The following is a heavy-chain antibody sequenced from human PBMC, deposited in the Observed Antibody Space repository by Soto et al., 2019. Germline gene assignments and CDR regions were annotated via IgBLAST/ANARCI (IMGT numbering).Heavy chain of an antibody. V-gene: IGHV3-23*01. CDR2: ISGGGSST. CDR3: AKRPWFDP. Sequence: GGSLRLSCAASGFTFSSYAMSWVRQAPGMGLEWVSTISGGGSSTYSADSLKGRFTISRDNSKNTLYLQMNSLRVEDTAVYYCAKRPWFDPWGQGTLVTVSS. CDR1: GFTFSSYA. J-gene: IGHJ5*02.